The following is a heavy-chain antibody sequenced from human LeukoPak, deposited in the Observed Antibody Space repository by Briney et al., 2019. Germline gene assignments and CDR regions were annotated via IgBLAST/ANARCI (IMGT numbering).Heavy chain of an antibody. CDR1: GFTVSSNY. CDR2: IYSGGST. V-gene: IGHV3-53*01. J-gene: IGHJ6*03. D-gene: IGHD6-13*01. CDR3: ARVEIAAYMDV. Sequence: GGSLRLSCAASGFTVSSNYMSWVRQAPGKGLEWVSVIYSGGSTYYADSVKGRFTISRDNSKNTLYLQMNSLRAEDTAVYYCARVEIAAYMDVWGKGTTVTVSS.